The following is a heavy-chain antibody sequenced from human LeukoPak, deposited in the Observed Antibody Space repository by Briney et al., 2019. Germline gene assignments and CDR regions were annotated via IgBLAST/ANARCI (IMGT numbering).Heavy chain of an antibody. J-gene: IGHJ6*03. D-gene: IGHD3-3*01. Sequence: GGSLRLSCAASGFTFSSYWMSWVRQAPGKGLEWVANIKQDGSGKYYVDSVKGRFTISRDNAKNSQYLHMNSLRAEDTAVYYCEKTLKDRYYDFWSGYYHYYYYMDVWGKGTTVTVSS. CDR3: EKTLKDRYYDFWSGYYHYYYYMDV. CDR2: IKQDGSGK. CDR1: GFTFSSYW. V-gene: IGHV3-7*01.